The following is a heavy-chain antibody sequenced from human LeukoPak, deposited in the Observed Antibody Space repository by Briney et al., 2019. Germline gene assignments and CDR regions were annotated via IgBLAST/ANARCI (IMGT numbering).Heavy chain of an antibody. CDR2: INHSGST. J-gene: IGHJ5*02. V-gene: IGHV4-34*01. Sequence: KPSETLSLTCAVYGGSFSGYYWSWIRQPPGKGLEWIGEINHSGSTNYNPSLKSRVTISVDTSKNQFSLKLSSVTAADTAVYYCARGQVEWLRFGIYGPWGQGTLVTVSS. CDR3: ARGQVEWLRFGIYGP. D-gene: IGHD5-12*01. CDR1: GGSFSGYY.